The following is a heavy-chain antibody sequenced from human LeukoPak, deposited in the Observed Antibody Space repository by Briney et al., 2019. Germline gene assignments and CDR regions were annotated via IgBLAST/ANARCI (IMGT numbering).Heavy chain of an antibody. CDR3: ARANDGSFDY. V-gene: IGHV1-8*01. J-gene: IGHJ4*02. CDR1: GYTFTSYD. Sequence: GESLKISCKGSGYTFTSYDINWVRQATGQGLEWMGWMNPNSGNTGYAQKFQGRVTMTRNTSISTAYMELSSLRSEDTAVYYCARANDGSFDYWGQGTLVTVSS. CDR2: MNPNSGNT. D-gene: IGHD5-24*01.